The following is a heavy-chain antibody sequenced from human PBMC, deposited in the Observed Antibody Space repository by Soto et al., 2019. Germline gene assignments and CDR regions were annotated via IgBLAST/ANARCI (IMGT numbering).Heavy chain of an antibody. CDR3: AKGGGGAPSWIQLWLGDY. CDR1: GFTFSSYG. V-gene: IGHV3-30*18. D-gene: IGHD5-18*01. J-gene: IGHJ4*02. CDR2: ISYDGSNK. Sequence: GGSLRLSCAASGFTFSSYGMHWVRQAPGKGLEWVAVISYDGSNKYYADSVKGRFTISRDNSKNTLYLQMNSLRAEDTAVYYCAKGGGGAPSWIQLWLGDYWGQGTLVTVSS.